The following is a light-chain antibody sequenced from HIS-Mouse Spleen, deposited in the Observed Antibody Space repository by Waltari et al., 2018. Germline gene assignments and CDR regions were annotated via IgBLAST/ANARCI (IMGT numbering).Light chain of an antibody. V-gene: IGLV2-11*01. CDR2: DVS. CDR1: ISDVGGSHD. J-gene: IGLJ2*01. CDR3: CSYAGSYTFV. Sequence: QSALTQPRSVSGSPGQSVTISCTGTISDVGGSHDVSWYQQPPGKAPKLMIYDVSKRPSGVPDRFSGSKSGNTASLTISGLQAEDEADYYCCSYAGSYTFVFGGGTKLTVL.